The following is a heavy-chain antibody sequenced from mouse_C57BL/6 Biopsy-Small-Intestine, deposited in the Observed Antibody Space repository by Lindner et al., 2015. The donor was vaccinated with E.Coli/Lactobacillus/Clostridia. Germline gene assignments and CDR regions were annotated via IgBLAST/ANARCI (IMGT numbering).Heavy chain of an antibody. CDR3: TRGLWFGEFTPTDY. Sequence: SVKVSCKASGYTFTGYYMHWVRQAPGQGLEWMGWINPNSGGTNYAQKFQGRVTTTRDTSISTAYVELSGLRSDDTAVYYCTRGLWFGEFTPTDYWGQGTMVTVSS. J-gene: IGHJ4*01. CDR2: INPNSGGT. CDR1: GYTFTGYY. D-gene: IGHD2-2*01. V-gene: IGHV1-72*04.